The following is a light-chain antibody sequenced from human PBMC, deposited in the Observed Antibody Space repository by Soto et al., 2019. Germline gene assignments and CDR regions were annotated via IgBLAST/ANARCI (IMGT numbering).Light chain of an antibody. CDR1: QSVSSN. CDR3: QQYGSSSIT. Sequence: EIVMTQSPATLSVSPGERATLSCRASQSVSSNLAWYQQKPGQAPRLLIHGASTRATGIPDRFSGSGSGTDFTLAISGLEPADFAVYYCQQYGSSSITFGQGTRLEIK. CDR2: GAS. J-gene: IGKJ5*01. V-gene: IGKV3-20*01.